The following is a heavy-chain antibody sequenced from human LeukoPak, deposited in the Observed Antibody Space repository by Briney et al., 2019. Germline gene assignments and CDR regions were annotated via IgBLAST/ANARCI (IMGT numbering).Heavy chain of an antibody. J-gene: IGHJ2*01. D-gene: IGHD1-26*01. CDR2: INWNGGST. Sequence: GGSLRLSCAASGFTFDDYGMSWVRQAPGKGLEWVSGINWNGGSTGYADSVKGRFTISRDNAKNSLYLQMNSLRAEDTAVYYCGKSSGTYSLWYFDLWGRGILVTVSS. CDR1: GFTFDDYG. CDR3: GKSSGTYSLWYFDL. V-gene: IGHV3-20*04.